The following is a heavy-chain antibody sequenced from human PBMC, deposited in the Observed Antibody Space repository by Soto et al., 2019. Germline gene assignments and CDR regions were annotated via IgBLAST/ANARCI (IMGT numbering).Heavy chain of an antibody. CDR2: ISSSSSYI. V-gene: IGHV3-21*01. CDR3: ARDLKKGAGISWFDP. Sequence: EVQLVDSGGGLVKPGGSLRLSCAASGFTFSSYSMNWVRQAPGNGLEWVSSISSSSSYIYYADSVKGRFTISRDNAKNSLYLQMNSLIAEDTAVYYCARDLKKGAGISWFDPCGQGTLVTVSS. J-gene: IGHJ5*02. CDR1: GFTFSSYS. D-gene: IGHD3-16*01.